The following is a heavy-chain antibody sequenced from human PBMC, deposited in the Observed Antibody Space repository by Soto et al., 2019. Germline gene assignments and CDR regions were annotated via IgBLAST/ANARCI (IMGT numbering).Heavy chain of an antibody. Sequence: QVQLVESGGGVVQPGTSLTLSCAASGFDFSNFVMHWVRQAPGKGLERVAVIWHDASHEYYGDSVQGRFTISRDNSKHLLYQQMNSLRAEDTAVYYCAREGGDEWIDYYYYGMDVWGHGTTVTVSS. CDR3: AREGGDEWIDYYYYGMDV. V-gene: IGHV3-33*01. D-gene: IGHD2-21*02. J-gene: IGHJ6*02. CDR2: IWHDASHE. CDR1: GFDFSNFV.